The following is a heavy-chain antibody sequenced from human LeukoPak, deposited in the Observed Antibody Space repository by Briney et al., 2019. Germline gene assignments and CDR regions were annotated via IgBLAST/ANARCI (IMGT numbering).Heavy chain of an antibody. V-gene: IGHV1-46*01. Sequence: GASVTVSCKASGYTFTDHYMHWVRQAPGQGFEWMGIINPITGRTSYAQEFQGRVTMTRDTSTSTFYMALSSLRSEDTAVYYCARPSGVGATLYYFDQWGQGTLVTVSS. CDR1: GYTFTDHY. D-gene: IGHD1-26*01. CDR2: INPITGRT. CDR3: ARPSGVGATLYYFDQ. J-gene: IGHJ4*02.